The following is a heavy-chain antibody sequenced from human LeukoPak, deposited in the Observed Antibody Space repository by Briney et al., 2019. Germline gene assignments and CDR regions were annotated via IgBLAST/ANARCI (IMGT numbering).Heavy chain of an antibody. CDR1: GGSISSSSYY. Sequence: SETLSLTCTVSGGSISSSSYYWGWLRQPPGKGLEWIGSIYYSGSTYYNPSLKSRVTISVDTSKNQFSLKLSSVTAADTAVYYCARGDRNMVRGVTSTLLNWFDPWGQGTLVTVSS. CDR3: ARGDRNMVRGVTSTLLNWFDP. J-gene: IGHJ5*02. CDR2: IYYSGST. V-gene: IGHV4-39*01. D-gene: IGHD3-10*01.